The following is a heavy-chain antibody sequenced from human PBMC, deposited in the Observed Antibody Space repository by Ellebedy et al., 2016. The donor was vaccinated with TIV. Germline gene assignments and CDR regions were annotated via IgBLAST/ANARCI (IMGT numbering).Heavy chain of an antibody. Sequence: MPSETLSLTCAVSGYSISSGYYWGWLRPAPGRGLEWIGNIFHSGSTYYNPSLKTRVTISVDTSKNQFSLNLSSVTAADTAVHYCARRISTGYFDYWGQGILVTVSS. CDR2: IFHSGST. D-gene: IGHD1-14*01. CDR1: GYSISSGYY. J-gene: IGHJ4*02. CDR3: ARRISTGYFDY. V-gene: IGHV4-38-2*01.